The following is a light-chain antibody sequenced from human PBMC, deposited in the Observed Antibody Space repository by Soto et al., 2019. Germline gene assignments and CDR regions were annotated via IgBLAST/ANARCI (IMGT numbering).Light chain of an antibody. CDR2: DVT. CDR1: SSDVGGFNY. Sequence: QSALTQPASVSGSPGQSITISCTGTSSDVGGFNYVSWYQQHPGKAPKLMIYDVTNRPSGVSYRFSGSKSGNTASLTISRFQAEDEADYYCNSYTSSSTYVFGTGTKVTVL. CDR3: NSYTSSSTYV. V-gene: IGLV2-14*03. J-gene: IGLJ1*01.